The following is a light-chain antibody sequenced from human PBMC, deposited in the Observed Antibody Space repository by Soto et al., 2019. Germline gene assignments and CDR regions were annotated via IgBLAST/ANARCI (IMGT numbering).Light chain of an antibody. CDR2: DAS. V-gene: IGKV3-11*01. J-gene: IGKJ5*01. Sequence: EIVMTQSPATLSVSPGERATLSCRASQSVSSSLAWYQQKPGQAPRLLIYDASNRATGIPARFSGSGSGTDFTLTISSLEPEDFAVYYCQQITFGQGTRLEIK. CDR3: QQIT. CDR1: QSVSSS.